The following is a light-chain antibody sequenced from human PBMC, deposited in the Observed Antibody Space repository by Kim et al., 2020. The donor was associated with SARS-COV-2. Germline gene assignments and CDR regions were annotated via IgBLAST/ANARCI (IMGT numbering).Light chain of an antibody. V-gene: IGLV3-1*01. CDR3: QVWDSTTTV. Sequence: SYELTQPPSVSVSPGQTASITCSGDRLGNKYVCWYQQKPGQSPVVVLYQDERRPSGIPERLSGSNSGNTATLTISGTQALDEADYYCQVWDSTTTVFGGGTQLTVL. CDR1: RLGNKY. CDR2: QDE. J-gene: IGLJ2*01.